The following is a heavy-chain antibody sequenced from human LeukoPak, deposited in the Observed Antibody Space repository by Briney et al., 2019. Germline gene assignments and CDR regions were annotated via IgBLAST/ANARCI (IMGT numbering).Heavy chain of an antibody. CDR3: ARGDCGSTSCYGPSGWFDP. J-gene: IGHJ5*02. D-gene: IGHD2-2*01. CDR1: GYIFTSYR. CDR2: IYPGDSDT. Sequence: GESLKISCKGSGYIFTSYRIGWVRQMPGKGLEWMGIIYPGDSDTRYGPSFQGQVTISADKSISTAYLQWSSLKASDTAMYYCARGDCGSTSCYGPSGWFDPWGQGTLVTVSS. V-gene: IGHV5-51*01.